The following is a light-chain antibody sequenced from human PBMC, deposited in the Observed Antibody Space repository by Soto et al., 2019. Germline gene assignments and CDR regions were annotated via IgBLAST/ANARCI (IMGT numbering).Light chain of an antibody. CDR2: SNN. Sequence: QSVLPQPPSASGTPGPRVTISCSGSSSNIGSNTVNWYQQLPGTAPKLLIYSNNQRPSGVPDRFSGSKSGTSASLAISGLQSEDEADYYCAAWDDSLNGHVVFGGATKVTVL. CDR1: SSNIGSNT. V-gene: IGLV1-44*01. CDR3: AAWDDSLNGHVV. J-gene: IGLJ2*01.